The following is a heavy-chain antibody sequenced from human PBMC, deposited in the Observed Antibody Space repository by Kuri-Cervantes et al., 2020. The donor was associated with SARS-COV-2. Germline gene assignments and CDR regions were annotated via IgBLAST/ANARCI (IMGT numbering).Heavy chain of an antibody. V-gene: IGHV3-69-1*01. J-gene: IGHJ4*02. Sequence: GGSLRLSCVASGFTFSDYYFTWIRQAPGKGLEWVSSISSSSYIYYADSVKGRFTISRDNAKNSLYLQMNSLRAEDTAVYYCASIVVVPAAIAGATQGKGDYWGQGTLVTVSS. CDR2: ISSSSYI. CDR1: GFTFSDYY. CDR3: ASIVVVPAAIAGATQGKGDY. D-gene: IGHD2-2*01.